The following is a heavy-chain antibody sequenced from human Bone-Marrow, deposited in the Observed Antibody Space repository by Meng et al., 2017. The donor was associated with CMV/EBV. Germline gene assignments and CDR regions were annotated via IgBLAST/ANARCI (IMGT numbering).Heavy chain of an antibody. D-gene: IGHD3-3*01. Sequence: ASVKVSCKASGYTFTSYGITWVRQAPGQGLEWMGWISTYNANTNYAQKFQGRVTMTTDTSTTTAYMELRSLRSDDTAVYYCARQGGYYDFWSGYHRYYYYGMDVWGQGTTVTVSS. CDR1: GYTFTSYG. CDR3: ARQGGYYDFWSGYHRYYYYGMDV. CDR2: ISTYNANT. J-gene: IGHJ6*02. V-gene: IGHV1-18*01.